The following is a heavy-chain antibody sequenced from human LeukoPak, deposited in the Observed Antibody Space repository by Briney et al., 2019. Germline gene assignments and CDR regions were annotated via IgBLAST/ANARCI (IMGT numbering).Heavy chain of an antibody. V-gene: IGHV1-69*04. CDR1: GGTFSSYA. CDR2: IIPLLGVV. D-gene: IGHD1-1*01. CDR3: ARSRHDLLYGMDV. Sequence: SVKVSCKASGGTFSSYAINWVRQAPGQGLEWMGRIIPLLGVVNYAQKFQGRVTITADTSMSTAYMELSSLRSEDTAIFYCARSRHDLLYGMDVWGQGTTVTVSS. J-gene: IGHJ6*02.